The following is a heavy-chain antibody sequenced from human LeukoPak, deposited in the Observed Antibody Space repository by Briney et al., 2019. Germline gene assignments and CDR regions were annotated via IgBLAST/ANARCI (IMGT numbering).Heavy chain of an antibody. CDR1: GGSFSGYY. CDR3: ASRGYDIPDYYYYGMYV. J-gene: IGHJ6*04. Sequence: SETLSLTCAVYGGSFSGYYWSWIRQPPGKGLEWIGEINHSGSTNYNPSLKSRVTISVDTSKNQFSLKLSSVTAADTAVYYCASRGYDIPDYYYYGMYVWGKGTTVTVSS. D-gene: IGHD3-9*01. CDR2: INHSGST. V-gene: IGHV4-34*01.